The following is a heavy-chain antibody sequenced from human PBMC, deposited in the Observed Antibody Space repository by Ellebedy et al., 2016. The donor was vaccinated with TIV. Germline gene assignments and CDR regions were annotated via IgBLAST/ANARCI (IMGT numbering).Heavy chain of an antibody. D-gene: IGHD4-17*01. V-gene: IGHV4-59*01. CDR1: GGSISPYY. Sequence: GSLRLSCTVSGGSISPYYWSWIRQPPGKGLEWIGYINYSGSATYDPSLTSRVTISLDTSNNQLSLRLTSVTAADTAIYYCARAGDSGDFLDFWGQGALVTVSS. J-gene: IGHJ4*02. CDR3: ARAGDSGDFLDF. CDR2: INYSGSA.